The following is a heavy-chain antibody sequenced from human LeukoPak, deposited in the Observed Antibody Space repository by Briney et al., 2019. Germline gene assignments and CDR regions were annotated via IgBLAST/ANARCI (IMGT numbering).Heavy chain of an antibody. CDR3: ARPRSGTYYNADV. CDR1: GFTFSSYD. J-gene: IGHJ6*04. D-gene: IGHD3-10*01. Sequence: PGGSLRLSCAAFGFTFSSYDMTWVRQAPGKGLEWVSYISNSGNTIYYADSVKGRFTISRDNSLYLQMNSLRAEDTAVYYCARPRSGTYYNADVWGKGTTVAISS. V-gene: IGHV3-48*03. CDR2: ISNSGNTI.